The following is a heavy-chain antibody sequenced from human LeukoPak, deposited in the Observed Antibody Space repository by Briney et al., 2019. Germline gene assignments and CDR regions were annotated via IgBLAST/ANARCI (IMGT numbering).Heavy chain of an antibody. CDR1: GYTFTGYY. V-gene: IGHV1-2*02. D-gene: IGHD2-2*01. CDR3: ARGLGYCSIPDCPARAYCFDS. CDR2: INPNSGGT. Sequence: ASVKVSCKTSGYTFTGYYIHWVRQAPGQGLEWMGWINPNSGGTNYAQKFQGRVTMTRDTSISTAYMELSRLTSDDTAVYYCARGLGYCSIPDCPARAYCFDSWGQGTLVTVSS. J-gene: IGHJ4*02.